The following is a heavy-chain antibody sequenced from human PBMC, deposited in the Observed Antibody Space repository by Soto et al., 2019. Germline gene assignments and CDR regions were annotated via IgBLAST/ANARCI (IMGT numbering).Heavy chain of an antibody. V-gene: IGHV3-23*01. J-gene: IGHJ4*02. Sequence: GSLRLSCAASGFTFSSYAMSWVRQAPGKGLEWVSAISGSGGSTYYADSVKGRFTISRDNSKNTLYLQMNSLRAEDTAVYYCAKDRKQLAPPGNPFDYWGQGTLVTVSS. D-gene: IGHD6-13*01. CDR2: ISGSGGST. CDR1: GFTFSSYA. CDR3: AKDRKQLAPPGNPFDY.